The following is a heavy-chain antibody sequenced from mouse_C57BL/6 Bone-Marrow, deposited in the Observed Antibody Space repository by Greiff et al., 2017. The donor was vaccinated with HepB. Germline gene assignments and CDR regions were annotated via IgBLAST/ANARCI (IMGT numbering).Heavy chain of an antibody. CDR2: IWSGGST. CDR3: ARNGITTVYYFDY. CDR1: GFSLTSYG. V-gene: IGHV2-2*01. J-gene: IGHJ2*01. Sequence: VKLVESGPGLVQPSQSLSITCTVSGFSLTSYGVHWVRQSPGKGLEWLGVIWSGGSTDYNAAFISRLSISKDNSKSQVFFKMNSLQADDTAIYYCARNGITTVYYFDYWGQGTTLTVSS. D-gene: IGHD1-1*01.